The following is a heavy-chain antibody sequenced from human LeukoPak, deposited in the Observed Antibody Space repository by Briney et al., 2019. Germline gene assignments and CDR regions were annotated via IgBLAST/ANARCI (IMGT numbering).Heavy chain of an antibody. V-gene: IGHV4-59*01. CDR3: ASGESRNYYYFDY. Sequence: SETLSLTCAVSADSINTYYWRWIRQPPGKGLEWIGYTYYSGSTNYNPSLKSRVTISVDTSKNQFSLTLTSVTAADTSVYFCASGESRNYYYFDYWGHGILVTVSS. D-gene: IGHD3-10*01. J-gene: IGHJ4*01. CDR1: ADSINTYY. CDR2: TYYSGST.